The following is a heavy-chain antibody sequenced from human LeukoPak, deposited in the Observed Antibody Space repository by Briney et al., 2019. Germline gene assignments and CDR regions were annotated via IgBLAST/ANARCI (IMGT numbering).Heavy chain of an antibody. D-gene: IGHD3-9*01. CDR2: ITSSGGST. CDR1: GFTVSSNY. CDR3: VTESTGTLDY. J-gene: IGHJ4*02. V-gene: IGHV3-53*01. Sequence: PGGSLRLSCAASGFTVSSNYMSWVRQAPGMGLEWVSVITSSGGSTAYADSVRGRFTISRDNSKNTLYMQMNSLRAEDTAVYYCVTESTGTLDYWGQGILVTVSS.